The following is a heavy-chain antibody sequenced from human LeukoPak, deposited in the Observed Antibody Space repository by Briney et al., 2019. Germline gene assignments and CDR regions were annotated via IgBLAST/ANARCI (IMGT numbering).Heavy chain of an antibody. V-gene: IGHV4-59*01. CDR2: IYYSGYT. CDR3: ARTPERVVVVPAAPGDYYYYYYMDV. Sequence: SETLSLTCTVSGGSISSYYWSWIRQPPGKGLEWIGYIYYSGYTNYNPSLKSRVTISVDTSKNQFSLKLSSVTAADTAVYYCARTPERVVVVPAAPGDYYYYYYMDVWGKGTTVTISS. D-gene: IGHD2-2*01. J-gene: IGHJ6*03. CDR1: GGSISSYY.